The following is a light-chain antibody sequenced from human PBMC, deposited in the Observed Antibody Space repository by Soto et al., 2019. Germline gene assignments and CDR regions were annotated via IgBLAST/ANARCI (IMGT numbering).Light chain of an antibody. V-gene: IGLV2-11*01. CDR3: CSYAGSNTLYV. CDR2: DVT. J-gene: IGLJ1*01. Sequence: QSALTQPRSVAGSPGQSVTLSCTGTSIDVGHYDYVSWYRQHPGKASQLFMFDVTKRPSGVPDRFSGSKSGNTASLTISGLQIEDEADYYCCSYAGSNTLYVFGTGTKLTVL. CDR1: SIDVGHYDY.